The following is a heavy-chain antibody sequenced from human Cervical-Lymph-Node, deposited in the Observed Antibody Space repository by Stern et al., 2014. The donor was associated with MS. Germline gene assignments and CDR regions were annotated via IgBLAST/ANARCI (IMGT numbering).Heavy chain of an antibody. CDR1: GYTFNRSG. CDR2: INTYNGDT. V-gene: IGHV1-18*01. D-gene: IGHD6-6*01. Sequence: QVQLVQSGAGVKKPGASVKVSCQASGYTFNRSGITWVRQAPGQGLEWMGWINTYNGDTNYAQNVLGRVTMSTDTSTTSGYMELRRLRPDDTAVYYCARDTAQLASWYFDLWGRGTLVTVSS. CDR3: ARDTAQLASWYFDL. J-gene: IGHJ2*01.